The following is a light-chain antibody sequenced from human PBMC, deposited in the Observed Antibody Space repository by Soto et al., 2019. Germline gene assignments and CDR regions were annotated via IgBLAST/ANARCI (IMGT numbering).Light chain of an antibody. J-gene: IGKJ1*01. CDR3: QQYNSLWT. CDR2: DAS. V-gene: IGKV1-5*01. CDR1: QIISSW. Sequence: IQMTQSPSTLSSSVRKKKTNTCRASQIISSWLAWYQQKPGKAPRLLIYDASYLERGVPSRFSGSGSGTEFTLTISDLQPDDLATYYCQQYNSLWTFGQGTKV.